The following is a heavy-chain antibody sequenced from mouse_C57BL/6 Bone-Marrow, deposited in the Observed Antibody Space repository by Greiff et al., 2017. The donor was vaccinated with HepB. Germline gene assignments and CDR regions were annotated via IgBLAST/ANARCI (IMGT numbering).Heavy chain of an antibody. V-gene: IGHV1-81*01. J-gene: IGHJ4*01. CDR2: IYPRSGNT. CDR3: APITTVVATEAMDY. D-gene: IGHD1-1*01. Sequence: VQRVESGAELARPGASVKLSCKASGYTFTSYGISWVKQRTGQGLEWIGEIYPRSGNTYYNEKFKGKATLTADKSSSTAYMELRSLTSEDSAVYFCAPITTVVATEAMDYWGQGTSVTVSS. CDR1: GYTFTSYG.